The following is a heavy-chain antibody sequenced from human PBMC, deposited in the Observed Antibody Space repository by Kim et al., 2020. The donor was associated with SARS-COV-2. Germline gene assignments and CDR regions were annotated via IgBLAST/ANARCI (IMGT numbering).Heavy chain of an antibody. D-gene: IGHD7-27*01. V-gene: IGHV1-2*06. Sequence: ASVKVSCNTSGYTFTAYYMHWVRQAPGQGPEWLGRINTNTGVTKSAQKFQGRVTMTRDTSISTAYMEMYSLKSDDTAVYYCARAPTVGPTGDFDYWGQGTLVTVSS. CDR1: GYTFTAYY. CDR2: INTNTGVT. CDR3: ARAPTVGPTGDFDY. J-gene: IGHJ4*02.